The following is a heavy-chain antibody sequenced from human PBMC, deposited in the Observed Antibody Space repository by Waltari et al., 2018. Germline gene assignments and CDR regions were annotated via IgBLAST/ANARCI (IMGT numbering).Heavy chain of an antibody. CDR1: GFTFNNYG. J-gene: IGHJ3*01. Sequence: VQLVESGGDVVQPGRSLRLSCSTSGFTFNNYGMHWVRQAPGKGLEGVAVSRNDGSDKFYADSVKGRFSISRDNSKNTLYLQMNSLRVEDTAFYYCARAEEGVVIALGAFDVWGQGTKVTVSS. CDR2: SRNDGSDK. V-gene: IGHV3-33*01. D-gene: IGHD3-3*01. CDR3: ARAEEGVVIALGAFDV.